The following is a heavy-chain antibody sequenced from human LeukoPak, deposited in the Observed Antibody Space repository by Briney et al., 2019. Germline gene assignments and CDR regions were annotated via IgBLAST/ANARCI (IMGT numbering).Heavy chain of an antibody. CDR2: ISAYSGNT. V-gene: IGHV1-18*01. Sequence: ASVKVSCKAPGYTFTSYGISWVRQAPGQGLEWMGWISAYSGNTNYAQKLQGRVTMTTDTSTSTAYMELRSLRSDDTAVYYCARPYCSSTSCYHWFDPWGQGTLVTVSS. CDR1: GYTFTSYG. J-gene: IGHJ5*02. D-gene: IGHD2-2*01. CDR3: ARPYCSSTSCYHWFDP.